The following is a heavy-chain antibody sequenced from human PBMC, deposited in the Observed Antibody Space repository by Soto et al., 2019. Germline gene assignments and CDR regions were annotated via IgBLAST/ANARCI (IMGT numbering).Heavy chain of an antibody. J-gene: IGHJ5*02. CDR1: GFTFSSYA. D-gene: IGHD1-26*01. CDR2: ISYDGSNK. Sequence: GGSLRLSCAASGFTFSSYAMHWVRQAPGKGLEWVAVISYDGSNKYYADSVKGRFTISRDNSKNTLYLQMNSLRAEDTAVYYCARTRTREGWFDPWGQGTLVTVSS. CDR3: ARTRTREGWFDP. V-gene: IGHV3-30-3*01.